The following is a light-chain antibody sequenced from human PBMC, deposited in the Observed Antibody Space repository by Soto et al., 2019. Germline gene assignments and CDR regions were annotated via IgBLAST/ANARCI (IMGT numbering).Light chain of an antibody. J-gene: IGKJ5*01. V-gene: IGKV3-20*01. CDR2: AAS. CDR1: QSVSSNY. Sequence: EIVLTQSPGTLSLSPGERATLSCRAGQSVSSNYLAWYQQRPGQAPRLFMYAASIRASGIPDRFSGSGSGTDFTLTISRLEPEDFAVYYCQQYDSSPFTFGQGTRLEIK. CDR3: QQYDSSPFT.